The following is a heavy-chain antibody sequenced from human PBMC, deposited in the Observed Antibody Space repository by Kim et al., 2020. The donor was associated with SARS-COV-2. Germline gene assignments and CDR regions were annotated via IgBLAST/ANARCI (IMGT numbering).Heavy chain of an antibody. V-gene: IGHV3-64*01. Sequence: GGSLRLSCAASGFTFSSYAMHWVRQAPGKGLEYVSAISSNGGSTYYANSVKGRFTISRDNSKNTLYLQMSSLRAEDMAVYYCARDGALRYFDWSPAYYYYGMDVWGQGTTVTVSS. CDR2: ISSNGGST. J-gene: IGHJ6*02. CDR1: GFTFSSYA. D-gene: IGHD3-9*01. CDR3: ARDGALRYFDWSPAYYYYGMDV.